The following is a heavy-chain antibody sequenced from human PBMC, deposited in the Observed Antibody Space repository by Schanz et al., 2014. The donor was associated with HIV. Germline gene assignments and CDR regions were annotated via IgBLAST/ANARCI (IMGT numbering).Heavy chain of an antibody. D-gene: IGHD3-22*01. CDR2: VWYDGSNK. CDR1: GFTFSSYG. V-gene: IGHV3-33*06. J-gene: IGHJ4*02. Sequence: QVQLVESGGGVVHPGRSLRLSCAASGFTFSSYGMHWVRQAPGKGLEWVAVVWYDGSNKYYGDSVKGRFTISRDNSKNMLFLQMNSLRAEDTAVYYCAKDISNYYDSSAFDYWGQGTLVSFPS. CDR3: AKDISNYYDSSAFDY.